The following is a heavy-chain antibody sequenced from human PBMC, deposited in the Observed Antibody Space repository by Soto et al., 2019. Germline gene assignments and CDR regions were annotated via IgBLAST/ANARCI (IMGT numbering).Heavy chain of an antibody. CDR2: IYYSGST. J-gene: IGHJ5*02. D-gene: IGHD3-22*01. V-gene: IGHV4-31*03. Sequence: KPSETLSLTCTVSGGSISSGGYYWSWIRQHPGKGLEWIGYIYYSGSTYYNPSLKSRVTIPVDTSKNQFSLKLSSVTAADTAVYYCARALGETYYYDSSGYYPSVQGFDPWGQGTLVTVSS. CDR3: ARALGETYYYDSSGYYPSVQGFDP. CDR1: GGSISSGGYY.